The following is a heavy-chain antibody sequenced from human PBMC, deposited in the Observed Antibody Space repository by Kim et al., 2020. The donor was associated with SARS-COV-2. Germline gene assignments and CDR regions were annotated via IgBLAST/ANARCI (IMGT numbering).Heavy chain of an antibody. V-gene: IGHV3-33*05. CDR1: GFTFSSYG. CDR2: ISYDGSNK. Sequence: GGSLRLSCAASGFTFSSYGMHWVRQAPGKGLEWVAVISYDGSNKYYADSVKGRFTISRDNSKNTLYLQMNSLRAEDTAVYFCARDFFPDASYAHSGGMDVWGLGTTVTVSS. J-gene: IGHJ6*02. D-gene: IGHD2-2*01. CDR3: ARDFFPDASYAHSGGMDV.